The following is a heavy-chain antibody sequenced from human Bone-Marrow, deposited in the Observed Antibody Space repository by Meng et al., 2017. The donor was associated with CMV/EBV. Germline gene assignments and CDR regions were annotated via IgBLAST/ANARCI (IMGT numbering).Heavy chain of an antibody. J-gene: IGHJ4*02. CDR1: GGSINSYS. CDR3: ARGGYSSSSVETS. CDR2: IYYSGDT. V-gene: IGHV4-59*01. D-gene: IGHD6-6*01. Sequence: SETLSLTCTVSGGSINSYSWSWIRQPPGKGLEWFGYIYYSGDTNYKPSLESRVTISLDTSKNQFSLKLTSVTAADTAVYYCARGGYSSSSVETSWGQGTLVTVSS.